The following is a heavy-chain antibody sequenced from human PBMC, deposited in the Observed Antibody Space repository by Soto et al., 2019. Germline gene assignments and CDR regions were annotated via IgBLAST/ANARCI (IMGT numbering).Heavy chain of an antibody. CDR2: ISYDGSNK. V-gene: IGHV3-30*18. Sequence: SLRLSCAASGFTFSSYGMHWVRQAPGKGLEWVAVISYDGSNKYYADSVKGRFTISRDNSKNTLYLQMNSLRAEDTAVYYCAKESAPFDYWGQGTLVTVSS. J-gene: IGHJ4*02. CDR1: GFTFSSYG. CDR3: AKESAPFDY.